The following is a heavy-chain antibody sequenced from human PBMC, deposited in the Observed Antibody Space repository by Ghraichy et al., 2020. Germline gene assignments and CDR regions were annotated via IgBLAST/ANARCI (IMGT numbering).Heavy chain of an antibody. CDR3: ARHLTGVSHFFDY. J-gene: IGHJ4*02. V-gene: IGHV3-53*01. D-gene: IGHD2-8*01. CDR1: GFTVSSNY. Sequence: GSLRISCAASGFTVSSNYMSWVRQAPGKGLEWVSVIYSGGSTYYADSVQGRFTISRDNSKNTVYLQMNSLRAEDTAVYYCARHLTGVSHFFDYWGQGTLVTVSS. CDR2: IYSGGST.